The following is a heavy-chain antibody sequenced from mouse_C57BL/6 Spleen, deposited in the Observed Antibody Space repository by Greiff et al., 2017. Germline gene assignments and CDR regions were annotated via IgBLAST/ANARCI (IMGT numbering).Heavy chain of an antibody. CDR3: ARYYGSSYRAMDY. CDR2: IDPSDSYT. Sequence: QVQLQQPGAELVKPGASVKLSCKASGYTFTSYWMQWVKQRPGQGLEWIGEIDPSDSYTNYNQKFKGKATLTVDKSSSTAYMQLSSLTSEDAAVYYCARYYGSSYRAMDYWGQGTSVTVSS. J-gene: IGHJ4*01. CDR1: GYTFTSYW. V-gene: IGHV1-50*01. D-gene: IGHD1-1*01.